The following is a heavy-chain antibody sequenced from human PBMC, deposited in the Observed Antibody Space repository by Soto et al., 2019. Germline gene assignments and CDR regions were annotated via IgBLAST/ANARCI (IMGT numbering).Heavy chain of an antibody. CDR1: VFTFSSYA. CDR2: ISFDGRYT. D-gene: IGHD6-13*01. Sequence: QVQLVESGGGVVQPGRSLRLSCAASVFTFSSYAMHWVRQAPGKGLEWVAFISFDGRYTYYADSVKGRFTISRDNSKNTLYLQMNSLRVEDTAVYCCARFNSSNWSAPFDYWGQGTLVTVSS. CDR3: ARFNSSNWSAPFDY. J-gene: IGHJ4*02. V-gene: IGHV3-30*04.